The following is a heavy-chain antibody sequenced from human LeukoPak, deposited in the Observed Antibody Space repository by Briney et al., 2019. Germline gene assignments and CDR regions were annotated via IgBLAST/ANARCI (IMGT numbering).Heavy chain of an antibody. D-gene: IGHD3-10*01. CDR2: INPNSGGT. CDR3: ARVGSPPMVRGVTA. CDR1: GYTFTGYY. J-gene: IGHJ5*02. V-gene: IGHV1-2*02. Sequence: ASVKVSCKASGYTFTGYYMHWVRQAPGQGLEWMGWINPNSGGTNYAQKFQGRVTMTRDTSISTAYMEPSRLRSDDTAVYYCARVGSPPMVRGVTAWGQGTLVTVSS.